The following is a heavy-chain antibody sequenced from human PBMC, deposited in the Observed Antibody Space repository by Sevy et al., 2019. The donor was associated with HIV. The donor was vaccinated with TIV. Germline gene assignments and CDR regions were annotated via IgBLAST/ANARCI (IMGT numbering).Heavy chain of an antibody. CDR3: ARAGWNVVVTAQDY. J-gene: IGHJ4*02. Sequence: ASVKVSCKASGYTFTSYAMHWVRQAPGQRLEWMGWINAGNGNTKYSQKFQGRVTITRDASASTAYMELSSLRSEDTAVYYCARAGWNVVVTAQDYWGQGTLVTVSS. CDR2: INAGNGNT. CDR1: GYTFTSYA. V-gene: IGHV1-3*01. D-gene: IGHD2-21*02.